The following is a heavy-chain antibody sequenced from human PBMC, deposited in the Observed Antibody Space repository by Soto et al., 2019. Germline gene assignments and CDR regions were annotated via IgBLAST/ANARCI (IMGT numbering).Heavy chain of an antibody. CDR2: ISYDGSNK. CDR3: AKDVVVGATTGLGDYYYYYGMDV. V-gene: IGHV3-30*18. Sequence: GGSLRLSCAASGFTFSSYGMHWVRQAPGKGLEWVAVISYDGSNKYYADSVKGRFTISRDNSKNTLYLQMNSLRAEDTAVYYCAKDVVVGATTGLGDYYYYYGMDVWGQGTTVTVYS. J-gene: IGHJ6*02. CDR1: GFTFSSYG. D-gene: IGHD1-26*01.